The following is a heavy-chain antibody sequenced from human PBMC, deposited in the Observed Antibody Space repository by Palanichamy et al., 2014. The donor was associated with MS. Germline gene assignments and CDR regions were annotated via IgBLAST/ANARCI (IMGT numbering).Heavy chain of an antibody. Sequence: KELEWVSAISGSGGSTYYADSVKGRFTISRDNSKNTLYLQMNSLRAEDTAVYYCAKDRTYYDFWSGYLDAFDIWGQGTMVAVSS. D-gene: IGHD3-3*01. J-gene: IGHJ3*02. V-gene: IGHV3-23*01. CDR2: ISGSGGST. CDR3: AKDRTYYDFWSGYLDAFDI.